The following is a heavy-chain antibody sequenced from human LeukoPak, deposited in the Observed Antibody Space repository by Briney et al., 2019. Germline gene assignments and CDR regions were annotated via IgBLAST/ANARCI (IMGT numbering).Heavy chain of an antibody. J-gene: IGHJ4*02. D-gene: IGHD2-15*01. CDR1: GGSISSYY. Sequence: SETLSLTCTVSGGSISSYYWSWIRQPPGKGLEWIGYMSNSGSTNYNPSLKSRVTISPDTSNNQFSLKLTSVTAADTAVYYCAQSVVADYFDYWGQGTLVTVSS. CDR2: MSNSGST. V-gene: IGHV4-59*12. CDR3: AQSVVADYFDY.